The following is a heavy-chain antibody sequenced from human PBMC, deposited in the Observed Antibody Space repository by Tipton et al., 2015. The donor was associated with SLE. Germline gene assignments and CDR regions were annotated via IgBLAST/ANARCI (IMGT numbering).Heavy chain of an antibody. Sequence: TLSLTCAVYGGSFSGYYWSWSRQPPGKGLEWVGEINHSGSTNYNPSLKSRVTISVDTSKNQFSLKLSSVTAADTAVYYCARQSSSWSHFDYWGQGTLVTVSS. D-gene: IGHD6-13*01. J-gene: IGHJ4*02. CDR1: GGSFSGYY. CDR3: ARQSSSWSHFDY. V-gene: IGHV4-34*01. CDR2: INHSGST.